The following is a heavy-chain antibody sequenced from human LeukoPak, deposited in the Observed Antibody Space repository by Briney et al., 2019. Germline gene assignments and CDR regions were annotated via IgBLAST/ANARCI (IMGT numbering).Heavy chain of an antibody. Sequence: GGSLRLSCAVSGFTVSSNYMSWVREAPGKGLEWVSVIWSDGSTHYADSVKGRFTISRDNSKNTVYFQMNSLRAEDTAVYYCARGLPGYEFGLRGALFDHWGQGTLVTVSS. CDR2: IWSDGST. V-gene: IGHV3-53*01. J-gene: IGHJ4*02. CDR3: ARGLPGYEFGLRGALFDH. CDR1: GFTVSSNY. D-gene: IGHD3-10*01.